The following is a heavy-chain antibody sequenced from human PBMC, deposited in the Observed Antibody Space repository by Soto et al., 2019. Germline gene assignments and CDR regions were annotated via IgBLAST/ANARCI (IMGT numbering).Heavy chain of an antibody. Sequence: GASVKVSCKASGGTFSSYAISWVRQAPGQGLEWMGGIIPIFGTANYAQKFQGRVTITADKSTSTAYMELSSLRSEDTAVYYCARDPRITIFGVVYYYYGMDVWGQGTTVTVS. CDR3: ARDPRITIFGVVYYYYGMDV. CDR2: IIPIFGTA. CDR1: GGTFSSYA. D-gene: IGHD3-3*01. J-gene: IGHJ6*02. V-gene: IGHV1-69*06.